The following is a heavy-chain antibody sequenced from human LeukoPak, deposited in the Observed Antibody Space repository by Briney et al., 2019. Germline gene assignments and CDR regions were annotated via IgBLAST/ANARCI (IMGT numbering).Heavy chain of an antibody. Sequence: SETLSLTCTVSGYSISSGYYWGWIRQPPGKGLEWIGSIYHSGSTYYNPSLKSRVTISVDTSKNQFSLKLSSMTAADTAVYYCARIPTPVWAHDYWGQGTLVTVSS. V-gene: IGHV4-38-2*02. CDR3: ARIPTPVWAHDY. CDR2: IYHSGST. CDR1: GYSISSGYY. D-gene: IGHD2-8*01. J-gene: IGHJ4*02.